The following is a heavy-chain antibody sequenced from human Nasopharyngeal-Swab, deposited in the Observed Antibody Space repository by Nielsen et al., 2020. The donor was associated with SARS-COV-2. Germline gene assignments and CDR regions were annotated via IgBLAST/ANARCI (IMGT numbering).Heavy chain of an antibody. CDR3: AKDWDIDYVWGSYRYHPLFDY. CDR2: ISGSDGST. D-gene: IGHD3-16*02. V-gene: IGHV3-23*01. J-gene: IGHJ4*02. Sequence: VRQMPGKGLEWVSAISGSDGSTYYADSVKGRFTISRDNSKNTLYLQMNSLRAEDTAVYYCAKDWDIDYVWGSYRYHPLFDYWGQGTLVTVSS.